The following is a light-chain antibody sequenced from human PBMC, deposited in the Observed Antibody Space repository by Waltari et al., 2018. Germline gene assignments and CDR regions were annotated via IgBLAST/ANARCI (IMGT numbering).Light chain of an antibody. CDR2: KIS. J-gene: IGKJ2*01. CDR3: QQYDTYPYS. V-gene: IGKV1-5*03. CDR1: QPINKW. Sequence: DIQMTQSPSSLSASVGDRVTITCRATQPINKWLTWYQQKPGKAPSVLIQKISSLESGVPSRFRGSGSGTEFTLTIVGLQPDDFATYYCQQYDTYPYSFGQGTRVDIK.